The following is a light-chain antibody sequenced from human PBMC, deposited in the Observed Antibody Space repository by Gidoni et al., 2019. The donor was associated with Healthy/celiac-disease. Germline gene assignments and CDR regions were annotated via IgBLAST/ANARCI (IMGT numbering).Light chain of an antibody. J-gene: IGKJ2*01. V-gene: IGKV3-15*01. CDR1: QSVSSN. CDR2: GAS. Sequence: EIVMTQSPATLSVSPGERATLSCRASQSVSSNLAWYQQKPGQAPMLLIYGASTRATVIPALFSSSGSGTEFTLTISSLRSEDFAVYYCQQYNNCLYTFGQGTKLEIK. CDR3: QQYNNCLYT.